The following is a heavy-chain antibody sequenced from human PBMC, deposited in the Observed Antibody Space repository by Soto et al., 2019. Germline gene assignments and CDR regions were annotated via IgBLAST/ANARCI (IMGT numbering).Heavy chain of an antibody. CDR2: ISYDGSDK. J-gene: IGHJ6*02. CDR1: GFTYTDFA. CDR3: ARRDWDSYCAIDV. Sequence: VQLVESGGGEVQPGRSLRLSCAASGFTYTDFALHWVRQAPGKGLEWVAIISYDGSDKYYADSVKDRFAISRDKPKNTLYLEMNSLRAEDSAVYFCARRDWDSYCAIDVWGQGTTVTVFS. V-gene: IGHV3-30*09. D-gene: IGHD3-22*01.